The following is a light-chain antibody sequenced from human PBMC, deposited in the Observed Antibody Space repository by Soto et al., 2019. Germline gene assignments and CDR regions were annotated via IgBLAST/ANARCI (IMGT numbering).Light chain of an antibody. V-gene: IGLV2-8*01. Sequence: QSALTQPPSASGSPGQSVTISCTGTSSDIGGYNFVSWYQQHPGKAPKLMIYEVSKRPSGVPDRFSGSKSGNTASLTVSGLQGEDEAAYYCSSHAGNNNGGVFGGGTKLTVL. CDR1: SSDIGGYNF. CDR2: EVS. J-gene: IGLJ3*02. CDR3: SSHAGNNNGGV.